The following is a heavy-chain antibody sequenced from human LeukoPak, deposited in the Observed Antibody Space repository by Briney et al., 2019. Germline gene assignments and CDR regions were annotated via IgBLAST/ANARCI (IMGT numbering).Heavy chain of an antibody. J-gene: IGHJ4*02. CDR3: ARHRDCTNGICYKIDY. CDR2: IYPGDSDT. V-gene: IGHV5-51*01. Sequence: GESLKIYCKGSGYSFTSYWIAWVRQMPGKGLEWMGIIYPGDSDTRYSPSFQGQVTISADKSITTAYLQWSSLKASDTAMYYCARHRDCTNGICYKIDYWGQGTLVTVSS. CDR1: GYSFTSYW. D-gene: IGHD2-8*01.